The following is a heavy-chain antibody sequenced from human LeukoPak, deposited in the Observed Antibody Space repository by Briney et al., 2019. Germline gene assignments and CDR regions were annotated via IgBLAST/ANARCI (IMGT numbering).Heavy chain of an antibody. D-gene: IGHD2-2*01. CDR3: ARAGYCSSTSCYGGFDY. CDR2: IYYSGST. J-gene: IGHJ4*02. CDR1: GGSISSYY. Sequence: SGTLSLTCTVSGGSISSYYWSWIRQPPGKGLEWLGYIYYSGSTNYNPSLKSRVTISVDTSKNQFSLKLSSVTAADTAVYYCARAGYCSSTSCYGGFDYWGQGTLVTVSS. V-gene: IGHV4-59*01.